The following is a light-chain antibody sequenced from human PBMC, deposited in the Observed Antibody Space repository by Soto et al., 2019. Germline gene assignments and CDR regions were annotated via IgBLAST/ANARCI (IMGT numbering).Light chain of an antibody. Sequence: QSALTQPASVSGTPGQAITISCTGTSSDVGGYNYVSWYQQHPGKAPKLVIYDVSNRPSGVSNRFSGSKSGNTASLTISGLQAEDEADYYCCSYTTSNTFVFGTGTKVTVL. J-gene: IGLJ1*01. CDR2: DVS. CDR3: CSYTTSNTFV. V-gene: IGLV2-14*01. CDR1: SSDVGGYNY.